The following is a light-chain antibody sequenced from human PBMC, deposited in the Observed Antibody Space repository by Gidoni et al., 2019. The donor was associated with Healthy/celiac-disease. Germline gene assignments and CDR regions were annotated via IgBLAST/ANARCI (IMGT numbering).Light chain of an antibody. Sequence: DNQMTNSPSTLAASVGDRVTITCTARQSISIWLDWYKQTPGKAPKHPIYKVSTLESGVPSRFSGSGSGKEFTLTISRLQPDDFATYYCQHYKSYPLTFGGGTKVGIK. CDR3: QHYKSYPLT. CDR2: KVS. CDR1: QSISIW. J-gene: IGKJ4*01. V-gene: IGKV1-5*03.